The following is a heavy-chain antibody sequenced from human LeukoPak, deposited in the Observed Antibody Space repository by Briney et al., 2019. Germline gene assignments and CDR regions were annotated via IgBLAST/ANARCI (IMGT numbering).Heavy chain of an antibody. CDR2: IIPIFGTA. CDR1: GGTFSSYA. V-gene: IGHV1-69*05. D-gene: IGHD6-13*01. Sequence: SVKVFCKASGGTFSSYAISWVRQAPGQGLEWMGGIIPIFGTANYAQKFQGRVTITTDESTSTAYMELSSLRSEDTAVYYCAQGYSSSWSLDYWGQGTLVTVSS. J-gene: IGHJ4*02. CDR3: AQGYSSSWSLDY.